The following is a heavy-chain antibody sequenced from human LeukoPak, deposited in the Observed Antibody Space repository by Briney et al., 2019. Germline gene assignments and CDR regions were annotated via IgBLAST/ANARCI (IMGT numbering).Heavy chain of an antibody. Sequence: GGSLRLSCAAPGFTFSSYDIHWVRQATGKGLGWVSGIGTAGEIYYPGSVKGRFTISRENAKNSLYLQMNSLRAGDTAVYYCARAAYSSTWYSRYFDLWGRGTLVTVSS. CDR1: GFTFSSYD. D-gene: IGHD6-13*01. J-gene: IGHJ2*01. V-gene: IGHV3-13*01. CDR2: IGTAGEI. CDR3: ARAAYSSTWYSRYFDL.